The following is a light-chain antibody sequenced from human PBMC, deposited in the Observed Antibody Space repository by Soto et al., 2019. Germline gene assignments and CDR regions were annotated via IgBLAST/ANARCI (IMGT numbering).Light chain of an antibody. J-gene: IGKJ3*01. V-gene: IGKV1-39*01. CDR2: TAS. CDR1: QTINSY. Sequence: DIKMTQSPPSLSASVGDRVSITCRASQTINSYVNWYQHKPGQAPKLLMYTASTLHTGVPSRFSGSGSGTHFTLTISSLQPEDFATYFCQQSYSTPFTFGPGTRLDVK. CDR3: QQSYSTPFT.